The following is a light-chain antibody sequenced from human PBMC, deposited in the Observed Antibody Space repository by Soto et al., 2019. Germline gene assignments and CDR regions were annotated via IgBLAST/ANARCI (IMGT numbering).Light chain of an antibody. CDR2: DAS. Sequence: IFVTQSPGTLSFSPWLSAAVGCLSGQSVSSSYLAWYQQKPGQAPRLLIYDASNRATGIPARFSGSGSGTDFTLTISSLEPEDFAVYYCQQRSNWPPINFGQGTRLEI. J-gene: IGKJ5*01. CDR3: QQRSNWPPIN. CDR1: QSVSSSY. V-gene: IGKV3D-20*02.